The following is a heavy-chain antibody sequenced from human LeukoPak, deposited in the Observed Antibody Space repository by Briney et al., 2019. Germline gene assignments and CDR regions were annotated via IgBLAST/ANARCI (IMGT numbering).Heavy chain of an antibody. Sequence: ASVKDSCKASGYTFTDYHMHWVQQAPGKGLEWMGRVDPKDGETIYAEKFQGRVTITADTSTDTAYMVMSSLRSEDTAVYYCATGPITPFGYWGQGTLVTFSS. D-gene: IGHD3-16*01. CDR1: GYTFTDYH. CDR2: VDPKDGET. V-gene: IGHV1-69-2*01. J-gene: IGHJ4*02. CDR3: ATGPITPFGY.